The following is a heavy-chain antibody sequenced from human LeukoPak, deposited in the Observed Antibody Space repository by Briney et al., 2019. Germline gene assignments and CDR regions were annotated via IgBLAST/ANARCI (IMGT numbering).Heavy chain of an antibody. CDR3: ARQGMTTATFDY. Sequence: SETLSLTCTVSGGSISSFYWSWIRQPPGKGLEWIGCIYYGGSTNYNPSLKSRVTISVDTSKNQFSLKLSSVTAADTAVYYCARQGMTTATFDYWGQGTLVTVSS. CDR2: IYYGGST. V-gene: IGHV4-59*08. CDR1: GGSISSFY. J-gene: IGHJ4*02. D-gene: IGHD4-17*01.